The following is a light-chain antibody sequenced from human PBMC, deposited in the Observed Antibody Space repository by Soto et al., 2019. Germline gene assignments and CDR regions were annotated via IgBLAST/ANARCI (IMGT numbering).Light chain of an antibody. CDR3: QQYGNSPWT. CDR2: STS. J-gene: IGKJ1*01. V-gene: IGKV3-20*01. CDR1: QRFGSSN. Sequence: EIVLTQSPGTLSLSPGERGTLSCRASQRFGSSNLACYQQKPGQAPRLLIYSTSSRATGIPDRFSGSGSGTDFTLTISRLEHEDFAVYYCQQYGNSPWTFGQGTKVEIK.